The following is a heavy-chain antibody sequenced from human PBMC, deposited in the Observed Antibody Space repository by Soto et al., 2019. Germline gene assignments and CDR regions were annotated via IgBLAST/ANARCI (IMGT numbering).Heavy chain of an antibody. D-gene: IGHD3-22*01. Sequence: GGSLRLSCAASGFTFSSYGMHWVRQAPGKGLEWVAVISYDGSNKYYADSVKGRFTISRDNSKNTLYLQMNSLRAEDTAVYYCAKDINQFSGYYDPSDGMDVWGPGTTVTVSS. J-gene: IGHJ6*02. CDR2: ISYDGSNK. CDR1: GFTFSSYG. CDR3: AKDINQFSGYYDPSDGMDV. V-gene: IGHV3-30*18.